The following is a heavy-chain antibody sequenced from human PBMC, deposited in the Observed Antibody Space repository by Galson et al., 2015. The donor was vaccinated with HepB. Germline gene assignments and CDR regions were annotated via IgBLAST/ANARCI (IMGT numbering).Heavy chain of an antibody. CDR1: GFTFSNAR. CDR3: TTEGLGSYYDY. Sequence: SLRLSCAASGFTFSNARMSWVRQAPGKGLEWVGRIKSKTDGGTTDYAAPVKGRFTISRDDSKNTLYLQMNSLKTEDTAVYYCTTEGLGSYYDYWGQGTLVTVSS. V-gene: IGHV3-15*01. CDR2: IKSKTDGGTT. J-gene: IGHJ4*02. D-gene: IGHD1-26*01.